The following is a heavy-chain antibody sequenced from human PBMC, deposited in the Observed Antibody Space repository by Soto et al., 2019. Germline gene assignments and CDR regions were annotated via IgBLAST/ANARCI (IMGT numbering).Heavy chain of an antibody. Sequence: VQLVQSGAEVKKPGASVNVSCQASGYTFTVYYMPWVRQAPGQGLEWMGWINPKSGGTMYPQKFQGRVTMTWDTSISTAYMALTRLRSDDTAGYYCARDLAKGGGSAGFDYWGQGTLVTVSS. CDR1: GYTFTVYY. D-gene: IGHD1-26*01. CDR2: INPKSGGT. V-gene: IGHV1-2*02. CDR3: ARDLAKGGGSAGFDY. J-gene: IGHJ4*02.